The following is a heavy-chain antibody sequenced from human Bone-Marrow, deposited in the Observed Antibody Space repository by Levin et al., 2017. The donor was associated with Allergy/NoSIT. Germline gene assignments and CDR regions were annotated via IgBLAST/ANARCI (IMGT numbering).Heavy chain of an antibody. CDR3: ARDTDDYSNLVDY. Sequence: PGESLKISCAASGFTFSSYAMHWVRQAPGKGLEWVAVISYDGSNKYYADSVKGRFTISRDNSKNTLYLQMNSLGAEDTAVYYCARDTDDYSNLVDYWGQGTLVTVSS. J-gene: IGHJ4*02. CDR1: GFTFSSYA. V-gene: IGHV3-30-3*01. CDR2: ISYDGSNK. D-gene: IGHD4-11*01.